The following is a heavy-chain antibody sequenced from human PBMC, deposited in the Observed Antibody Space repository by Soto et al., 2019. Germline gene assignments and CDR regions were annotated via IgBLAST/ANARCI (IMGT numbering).Heavy chain of an antibody. V-gene: IGHV3-11*01. Sequence: QVQLVESGGGLVKPGGSLRLSCAASGFIFSAYDMKWVRQAPGMGLEWVSYIGSSGSGVYYADSVKGRFTISRDNAKNSLYLQMNTLRAEDSAVYYCVRESPGYTYNWGQGTLVTVSS. CDR2: IGSSGSGV. D-gene: IGHD5-18*01. CDR3: VRESPGYTYN. J-gene: IGHJ4*02. CDR1: GFIFSAYD.